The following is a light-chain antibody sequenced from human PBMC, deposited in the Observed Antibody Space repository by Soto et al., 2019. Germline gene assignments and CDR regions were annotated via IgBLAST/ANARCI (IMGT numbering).Light chain of an antibody. CDR3: QQYGRSPVT. V-gene: IGKV1-6*01. J-gene: IGKJ3*01. CDR1: HNIMNV. Sequence: AIHLTQSPSSLSASVGDRVTISCRGCHNIMNVFASYQHASGKDRKVMIYGACILHSGVPSRFSGSRSGTDFTLTISRLEPEDFATYSCQQYGRSPVTFGAGTKVDIK. CDR2: GAC.